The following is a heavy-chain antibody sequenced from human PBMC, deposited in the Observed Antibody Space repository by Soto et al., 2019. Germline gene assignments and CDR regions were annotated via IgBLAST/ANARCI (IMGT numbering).Heavy chain of an antibody. CDR2: IHSSGST. D-gene: IGHD2-2*01. CDR1: GGSISSYY. V-gene: IGHV4-4*07. CDR3: ARTIIPATGWYFDC. J-gene: IGHJ4*02. Sequence: SETLSLTCTVSGGSISSYYWTWIRQPAGKGLEWIGRIHSSGSTNYNPSLKSRATMSVDTSKNQFSLKLSSVTAADTAVYYCARTIIPATGWYFDCWGQGTLVTVSS.